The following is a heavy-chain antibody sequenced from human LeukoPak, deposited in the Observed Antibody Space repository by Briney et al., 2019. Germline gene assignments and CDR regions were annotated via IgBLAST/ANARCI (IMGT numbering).Heavy chain of an antibody. J-gene: IGHJ4*02. V-gene: IGHV4-61*02. CDR3: ARGPGSGSSEAFDY. D-gene: IGHD3-10*01. Sequence: SQTLSLTCTVSGGSISSGTYYWSWIRQTAGKGLEWIGRIYTSGSTNYNPSLKSRVTISVDTSKNQFSLKVGSATAADTAVYYCARGPGSGSSEAFDYWGQGTLVTVSS. CDR1: GGSISSGTYY. CDR2: IYTSGST.